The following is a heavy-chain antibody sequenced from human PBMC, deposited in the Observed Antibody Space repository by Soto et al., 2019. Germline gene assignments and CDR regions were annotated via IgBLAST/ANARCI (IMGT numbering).Heavy chain of an antibody. J-gene: IGHJ3*02. CDR3: PRVGSGDSHNAFHI. CDR2: IYYSGST. Sequence: QVQLQESGPGLVKPSQTLSLTCTVSGGSISSGGYYWSWIRQHPGKGLEWIVYIYYSGSTYYNPSLKSRVTISVDTSKNQCSLKLSSVTAADTAVYYCPRVGSGDSHNAFHISGQGTMVTVSS. D-gene: IGHD3-10*01. CDR1: GGSISSGGYY. V-gene: IGHV4-31*03.